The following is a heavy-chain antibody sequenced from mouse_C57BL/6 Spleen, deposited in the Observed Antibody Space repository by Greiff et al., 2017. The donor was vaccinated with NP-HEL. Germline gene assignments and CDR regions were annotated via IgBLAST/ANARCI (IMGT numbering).Heavy chain of an antibody. J-gene: IGHJ3*01. V-gene: IGHV1-54*01. D-gene: IGHD3-2*02. CDR3: ARSQTAQASWFAY. CDR2: INPGSGGT. Sequence: LQESGAELVRPGTSVKLSCKASGYAFTNYLIEWVKQRPGQGLEWIGVINPGSGGTNYNEKFKGKATLTADKSSSTAYMQLSSLTSEDSAVYFCARSQTAQASWFAYWGQGTLVTVSA. CDR1: GYAFTNYL.